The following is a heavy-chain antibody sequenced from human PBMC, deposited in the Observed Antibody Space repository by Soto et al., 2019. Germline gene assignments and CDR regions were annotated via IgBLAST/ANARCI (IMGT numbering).Heavy chain of an antibody. CDR3: ARTLWLQFLNLFDP. V-gene: IGHV4-34*01. CDR1: GGSFSGYY. J-gene: IGHJ5*02. CDR2: INHSGST. Sequence: SESLSLTCAVYGGSFSGYYWSWIRQPPGKGLEWIGEINHSGSTNYNPSLKSRVTISVDTSKNQFSMKLSSVTAADTAVYYCARTLWLQFLNLFDPWGQGTLVTVTS. D-gene: IGHD5-12*01.